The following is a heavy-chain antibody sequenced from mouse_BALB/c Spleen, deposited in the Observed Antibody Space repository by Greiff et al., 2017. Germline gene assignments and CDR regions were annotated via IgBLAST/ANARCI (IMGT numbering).Heavy chain of an antibody. D-gene: IGHD2-14*01. CDR1: GFTFSSYA. Sequence: EVQGVESGGGLVKPGGSLKLSCAASGFTFSSYAMSWVRQTPEKRLEWVATISSGGSYTYYPDSVKGRFTISRDNAKNTLYLQMSSLRSEDTAMYYCARQGYDGYAMDYWGQGTSVTVSS. CDR3: ARQGYDGYAMDY. CDR2: ISSGGSYT. V-gene: IGHV5-9-3*01. J-gene: IGHJ4*01.